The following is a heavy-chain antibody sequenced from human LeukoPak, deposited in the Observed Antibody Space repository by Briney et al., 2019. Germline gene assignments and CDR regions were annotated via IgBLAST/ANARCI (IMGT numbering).Heavy chain of an antibody. J-gene: IGHJ4*02. CDR3: ARAPITSPFYFDS. Sequence: PGGSLRLSWAASGFTFDDYAMHWVRQAPGKGLEWVSGISWNSGSIGYADSVKGRFTISRDNAKNSLYLQMNSLRAEDTALYYCARAPITSPFYFDSWGQGTLVTVSS. V-gene: IGHV3-9*01. CDR1: GFTFDDYA. D-gene: IGHD2-2*01. CDR2: ISWNSGSI.